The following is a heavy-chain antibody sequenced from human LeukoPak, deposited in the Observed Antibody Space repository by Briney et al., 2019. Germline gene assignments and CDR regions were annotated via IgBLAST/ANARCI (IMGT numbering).Heavy chain of an antibody. Sequence: GGSLRLSCAASGFTFSSYGMHWVRQAPGKGLEWVAGIGSNANTHYADSVRGRITISRDNSKNTVSLQISSLRTEDTAVYYCAKDILRWSLDAWGQGTLVTVSS. D-gene: IGHD2-21*01. CDR2: IGSNANT. CDR3: AKDILRWSLDA. V-gene: IGHV3-23*01. J-gene: IGHJ5*02. CDR1: GFTFSSYG.